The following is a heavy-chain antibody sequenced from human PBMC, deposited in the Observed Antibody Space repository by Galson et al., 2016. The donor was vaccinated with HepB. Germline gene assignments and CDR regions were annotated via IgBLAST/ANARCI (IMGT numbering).Heavy chain of an antibody. Sequence: SETLSLTCTVSDDSVSSGTYYWTWIRQPPGKALEWIAYISYSGNINSNPSLKSRVTLSMDRSKSQFPLKLSSVTAADTALYYCARSSGNTEYHRIVWGQGTLVTVSS. V-gene: IGHV4-61*01. CDR1: DDSVSSGTYY. CDR2: ISYSGNI. D-gene: IGHD3-16*01. CDR3: ARSSGNTEYHRIV. J-gene: IGHJ4*02.